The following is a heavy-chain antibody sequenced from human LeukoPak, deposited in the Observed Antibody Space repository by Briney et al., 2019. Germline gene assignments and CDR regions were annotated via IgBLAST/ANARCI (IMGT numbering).Heavy chain of an antibody. V-gene: IGHV4-34*01. Sequence: WGTLSLTCAVYGGSFSGYYWSWVRQPPGKGLEWIGEINHSGSSNYNPALNHLVTISVHSPTTQFSLKVSSVTPADTPVYCCATRREQYYDFWTGRETQAYNCFDPWGQGTLVTVSS. J-gene: IGHJ5*02. D-gene: IGHD3-3*01. CDR2: INHSGSS. CDR1: GGSFSGYY. CDR3: ATRREQYYDFWTGRETQAYNCFDP.